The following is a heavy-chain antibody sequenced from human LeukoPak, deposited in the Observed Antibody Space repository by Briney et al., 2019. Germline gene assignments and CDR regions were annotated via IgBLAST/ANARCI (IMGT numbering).Heavy chain of an antibody. Sequence: PGGSLRLSCAASGLIVSSNYMTWVRQAPGKGLEWVSTIYSGGNTYYADSVKGRFTVSRDNPKNTLYLQMNSLRAEDTAVYYCARAKEEMTSILGFDYWGQGTLVTVSS. CDR2: IYSGGNT. J-gene: IGHJ4*02. CDR1: GLIVSSNY. D-gene: IGHD5-24*01. CDR3: ARAKEEMTSILGFDY. V-gene: IGHV3-53*01.